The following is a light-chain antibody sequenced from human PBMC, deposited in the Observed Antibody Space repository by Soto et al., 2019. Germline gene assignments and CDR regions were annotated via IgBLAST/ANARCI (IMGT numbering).Light chain of an antibody. CDR2: AAS. CDR1: QSISSY. V-gene: IGKV1-39*01. CDR3: QQSYSTPLGYT. Sequence: DIQMTQSPSSLSASVGDRVTITCRASQSISSYLNWYQQKPGKAPKLLIYAASSLQSGVPSRFSGSGSGTDFTLTISSLQPEDFANYYCQQSYSTPLGYTFGQGTKLEIK. J-gene: IGKJ2*01.